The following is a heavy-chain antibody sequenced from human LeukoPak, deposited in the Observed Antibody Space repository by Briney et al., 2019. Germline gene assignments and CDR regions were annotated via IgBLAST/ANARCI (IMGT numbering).Heavy chain of an antibody. CDR1: GASITSYY. CDR2: IYYSGST. J-gene: IGHJ4*02. CDR3: ATRRIAVAAPFDY. Sequence: SETLSLTCAVSGASITSYYWSWIRQPPGKGLEWIGYIYYSGSTNYNPSLKSRGTMSVDTSKNEFSLKLSSVTTADTAVYYCATRRIAVAAPFDYWGQGTLVTVSS. V-gene: IGHV4-59*01. D-gene: IGHD6-19*01.